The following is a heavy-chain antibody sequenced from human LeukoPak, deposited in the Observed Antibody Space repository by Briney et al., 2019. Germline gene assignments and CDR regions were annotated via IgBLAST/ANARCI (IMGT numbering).Heavy chain of an antibody. CDR3: ASEINYYGSGSYLIF. J-gene: IGHJ4*02. CDR1: GGSISSYY. Sequence: SETLSLTCTVSGGSISSYYWSWIRQPPGKGLEWIGYIYYSGSTNYNPSLKSRVTISVDTSKNQFSLKLSSVTAADTAVYYCASEINYYGSGSYLIFGGQGTLVTVSS. D-gene: IGHD3-10*01. CDR2: IYYSGST. V-gene: IGHV4-59*12.